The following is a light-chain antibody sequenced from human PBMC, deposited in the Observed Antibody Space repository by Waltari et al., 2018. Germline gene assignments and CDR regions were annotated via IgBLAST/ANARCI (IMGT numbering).Light chain of an antibody. CDR1: HHIDNS. CDR2: AAS. Sequence: IQMTQSPSSLSASIGDRVTITCRASHHIDNSLNWYQQKPGKAPKLLIYAASTLQSGVPSRFTGSGSGTDFTLTISSLQPEDIATYSCQQSQRVPFTFGQGTKVELK. J-gene: IGKJ2*01. CDR3: QQSQRVPFT. V-gene: IGKV1-39*01.